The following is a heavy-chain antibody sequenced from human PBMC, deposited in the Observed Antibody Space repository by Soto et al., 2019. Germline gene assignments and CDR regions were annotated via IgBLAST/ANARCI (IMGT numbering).Heavy chain of an antibody. CDR1: AGRFSSYA. Sequence: KISCKASAGRFSSYAMMCVRQAPGQGLEWMGGIIPIFGTANYAQKFQGRVTITADESTSTAYMELSSLRSEDTAVYYCARERTSSWYRENYYYYGMDVWGRGTTVTVSS. CDR3: ARERTSSWYRENYYYYGMDV. J-gene: IGHJ6*02. CDR2: IIPIFGTA. D-gene: IGHD6-13*01. V-gene: IGHV1-69*01.